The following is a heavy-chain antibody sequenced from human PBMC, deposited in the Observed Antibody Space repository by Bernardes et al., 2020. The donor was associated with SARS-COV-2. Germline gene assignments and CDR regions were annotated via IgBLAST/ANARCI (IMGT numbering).Heavy chain of an antibody. J-gene: IGHJ4*02. V-gene: IGHV3-48*02. CDR1: GFTFSSYS. D-gene: IGHD4-17*01. CDR3: ARDRLLRWYASFDY. CDR2: ISSSSSTI. Sequence: GGSLRLSCAASGFTFSSYSMHWVRQAPGKGLEWVSYISSSSSTIYYADSVKGRFTISRDNAKNSLYLQMNSLRDEDTAVYYCARDRLLRWYASFDYWGQGTLVTVSS.